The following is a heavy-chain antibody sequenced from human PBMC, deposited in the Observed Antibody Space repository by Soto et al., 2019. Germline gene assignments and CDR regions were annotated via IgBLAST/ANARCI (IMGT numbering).Heavy chain of an antibody. CDR3: ARQLGYCSSTSCYTGIYYYYGMDV. V-gene: IGHV4-39*01. D-gene: IGHD2-2*02. Sequence: SETLSLICTVSGGSISSSSYYWGWIRQPPGKGLEWIGSIYYSGSTYYNPSLKSRVTISVDTSKNQFSLKLSSVTAADTAVYYCARQLGYCSSTSCYTGIYYYYGMDVWGQGTTVTVSS. CDR2: IYYSGST. CDR1: GGSISSSSYY. J-gene: IGHJ6*02.